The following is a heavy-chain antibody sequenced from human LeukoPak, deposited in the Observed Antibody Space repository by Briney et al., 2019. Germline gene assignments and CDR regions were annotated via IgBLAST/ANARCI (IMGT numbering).Heavy chain of an antibody. D-gene: IGHD3-16*02. CDR2: IYYSGST. V-gene: IGHV4-59*08. Sequence: SETLSLTCTVSGGSISSYYWSWIRQPPGKGLEWIGYIYYSGSTNYNPSIKSRVTISVDTSKNQFSLKLSSVTAADTAVYYCARHYPGAFDYWGQGTLVTVSS. CDR3: ARHYPGAFDY. J-gene: IGHJ4*02. CDR1: GGSISSYY.